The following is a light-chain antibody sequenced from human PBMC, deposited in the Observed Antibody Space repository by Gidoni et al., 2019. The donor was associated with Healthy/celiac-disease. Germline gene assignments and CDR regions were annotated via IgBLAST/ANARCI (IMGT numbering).Light chain of an antibody. CDR1: QSLLHSNGYNY. V-gene: IGKV2-28*01. CDR3: MQALQTLT. J-gene: IGKJ3*01. Sequence: DIVMPQPPLSLPVTPGEPASISCRSSQSLLHSNGYNYLDWYLQQTGQTPPLLIYLGSNRAAGVPDRFRGSGSGTDFTLKISRVEAEDVGVYCCMQALQTLTFGPGTKVDIK. CDR2: LGS.